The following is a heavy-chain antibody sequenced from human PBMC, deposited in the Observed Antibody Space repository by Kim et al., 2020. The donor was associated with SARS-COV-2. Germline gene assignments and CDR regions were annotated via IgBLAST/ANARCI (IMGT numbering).Heavy chain of an antibody. CDR3: AKAPHSCNGSVCFLSYF. V-gene: IGHV3-9*01. Sequence: GGSLRLSCTGAGFIFDNYALHWVRQPPGKGLEWVSGITRNSGHLTYADSVKGRFTISRDNARNSLFLQMDNLRSDDTALYFCAKAPHSCNGSVCFLSYF. CDR2: ITRNSGHL. D-gene: IGHD2-8*02. J-gene: IGHJ4*01. CDR1: GFIFDNYA.